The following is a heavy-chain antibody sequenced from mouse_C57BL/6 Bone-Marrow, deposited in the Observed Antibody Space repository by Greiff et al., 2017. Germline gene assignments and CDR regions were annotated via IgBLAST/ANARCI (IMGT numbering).Heavy chain of an antibody. CDR1: GYTFTSYW. Sequence: VQLQQPGAELVMPGASVKLSCKASGYTFTSYWMHWVKQRPGQGLEWIGEIDPSDSYTNYNQKFKDKSTLTVDKSSSTAYMQLSSLTSEDSAVDYCARYTTVVATVRYWYFDVWGTGTTVTVSS. D-gene: IGHD1-1*01. CDR2: IDPSDSYT. V-gene: IGHV1-69*01. CDR3: ARYTTVVATVRYWYFDV. J-gene: IGHJ1*03.